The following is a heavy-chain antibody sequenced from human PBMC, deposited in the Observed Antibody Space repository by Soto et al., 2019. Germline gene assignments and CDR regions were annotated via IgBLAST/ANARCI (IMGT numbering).Heavy chain of an antibody. J-gene: IGHJ6*02. D-gene: IGHD2-2*01. CDR3: ARLHGYCISSSCHGHYAMDV. CDR2: IYYSGST. Sequence: TSETLSLTCTVSGGSINSYYWSWIRQPPGKGLDWIGYIYYSGSTNYNPSLKSRVTITIDTSKKQFSLKLSSVTAADTAVYYCARLHGYCISSSCHGHYAMDVWGQGTTVTVSS. CDR1: GGSINSYY. V-gene: IGHV4-59*01.